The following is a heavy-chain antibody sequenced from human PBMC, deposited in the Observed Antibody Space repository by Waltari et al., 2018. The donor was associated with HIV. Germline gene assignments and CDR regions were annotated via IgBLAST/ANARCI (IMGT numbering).Heavy chain of an antibody. Sequence: QLHLQESGPGLVKPSETLALTCTVSGGSITRNDFYWAWIRQPPGKGLEWSGLMYNSGTTDYNPSLKSRVSMSRDTSKNRFSLRLHSVTAADTAIYYCARRGDGFNQYARLDHWGPGTLVTVSS. CDR2: MYNSGTT. CDR1: GGSITRNDFY. V-gene: IGHV4-39*01. CDR3: ARRGDGFNQYARLDH. J-gene: IGHJ4*02. D-gene: IGHD2-2*01.